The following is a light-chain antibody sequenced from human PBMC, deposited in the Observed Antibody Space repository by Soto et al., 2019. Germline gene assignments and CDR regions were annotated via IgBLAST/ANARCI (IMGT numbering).Light chain of an antibody. V-gene: IGLV2-23*03. CDR1: SSDVGTYNL. CDR2: EGS. J-gene: IGLJ2*01. CDR3: CSYAGSSTFVV. Sequence: QSALTQPASVSGSPGQSITISCTGTSSDVGTYNLVSWYQQHPGKAPKLMIYEGSKRPSGISNRFSGSKSGNTASLTISGLQAEDEADYHCCSYAGSSTFVVFGRGTTLTVL.